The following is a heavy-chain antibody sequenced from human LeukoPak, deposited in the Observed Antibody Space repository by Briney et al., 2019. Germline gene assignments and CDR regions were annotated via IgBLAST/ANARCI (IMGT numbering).Heavy chain of an antibody. V-gene: IGHV4-34*01. D-gene: IGHD3-10*01. CDR3: ARGRGWFGELRKRWFDP. CDR1: GGSFSGYY. Sequence: SETLSLTCAVYGGSFSGYYWSWIRQPPGKGLEWIGEINHSGSTNYNPSLKSRVTISVDTSKNQFSLKLSSVTAADTAVYYCARGRGWFGELRKRWFDPWGQGTLVTVTS. CDR2: INHSGST. J-gene: IGHJ5*02.